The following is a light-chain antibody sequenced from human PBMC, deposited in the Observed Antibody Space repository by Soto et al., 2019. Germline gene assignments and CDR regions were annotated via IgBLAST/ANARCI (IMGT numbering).Light chain of an antibody. CDR1: QGIRND. J-gene: IGKJ1*01. V-gene: IGKV1-6*01. CDR2: AAS. CDR3: LQDYNYPWT. Sequence: AIQMTQSPSSLSASVGDRVTITCRASQGIRNDLGWYQQKPGKAPKLLIYAASSLQSGVPSRFSGSGSGTDFTLNISSMQPEDFATYYCLQDYNYPWTFGQGTKVEIK.